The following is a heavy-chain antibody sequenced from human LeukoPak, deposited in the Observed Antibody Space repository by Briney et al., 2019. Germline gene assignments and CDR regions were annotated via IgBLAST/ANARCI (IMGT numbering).Heavy chain of an antibody. D-gene: IGHD5-24*01. Sequence: PGGSLRLSCAVSGFTFSSYSMNWVRQAPGKGLEWVSSISSSSSYIYYADSVKGRFTISRDNAKNSLYLQMNSLRAEDTAVYYCAREMQSIDGYNNFDYWGQGTLVTVSS. V-gene: IGHV3-21*01. CDR3: AREMQSIDGYNNFDY. J-gene: IGHJ4*02. CDR1: GFTFSSYS. CDR2: ISSSSSYI.